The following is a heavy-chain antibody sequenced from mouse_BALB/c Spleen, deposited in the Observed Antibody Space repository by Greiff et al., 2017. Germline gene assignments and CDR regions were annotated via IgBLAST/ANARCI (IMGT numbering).Heavy chain of an antibody. J-gene: IGHJ3*01. V-gene: IGHV1S137*01. D-gene: IGHD2-10*02. Sequence: VKLQESGAELVRPGVSVKISCKGSGYTFTDYAMHWVKQSHAKSLEWIGVISTYYGDASYNQKFKGKATMTVDKSSSTAYMELARLTSEDSAIYYCARGYGKRFAYWGQGTLVTVSA. CDR3: ARGYGKRFAY. CDR1: GYTFTDYA. CDR2: ISTYYGDA.